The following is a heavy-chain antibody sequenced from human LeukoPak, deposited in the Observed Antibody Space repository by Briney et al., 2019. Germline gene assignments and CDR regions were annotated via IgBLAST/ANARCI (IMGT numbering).Heavy chain of an antibody. J-gene: IGHJ5*02. D-gene: IGHD6-19*01. V-gene: IGHV6-1*01. CDR1: GDSLSSNAAA. Sequence: SQTLSLTCAIFGDSLSSNAAAWTWIRQSPSRGLEWLGRTYYRSKWYNDYAVSVKSRITINPDTSKNQFSLQLNSVTPEDTAVYYCARSRQWLNWFDPWGQGTLVTVSS. CDR3: ARSRQWLNWFDP. CDR2: TYYRSKWYN.